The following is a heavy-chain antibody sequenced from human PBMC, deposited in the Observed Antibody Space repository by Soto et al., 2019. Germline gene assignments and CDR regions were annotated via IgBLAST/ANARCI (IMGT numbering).Heavy chain of an antibody. Sequence: EVQLVESGGGLVKPGGSLRLSCAASGFTFSNAWMNWVRQAPGKGLEWVGRIKSKTDGGTTDYAAPVKGRFTISRDDSKNTLYLQMNSLKTEYTAVYYCTTLSITIFGVVLMDVWGQGTTVTVSS. D-gene: IGHD3-3*01. CDR2: IKSKTDGGTT. CDR3: TTLSITIFGVVLMDV. V-gene: IGHV3-15*07. J-gene: IGHJ6*02. CDR1: GFTFSNAW.